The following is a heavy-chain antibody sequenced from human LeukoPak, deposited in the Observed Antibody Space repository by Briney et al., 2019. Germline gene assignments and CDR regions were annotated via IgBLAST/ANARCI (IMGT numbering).Heavy chain of an antibody. V-gene: IGHV4-59*11. Sequence: PSETLSLTCTVSGGSISSHYWSWIRQPPGKGLEWIGYIYYSGSTNYNPSLKSRVTISVDTSKNQFSLKLSSVTAADTAVYYCATTPPPYDFWSGYYYIAGFLFDYWGQGTLVTVSS. D-gene: IGHD3-3*01. CDR2: IYYSGST. CDR3: ATTPPPYDFWSGYYYIAGFLFDY. CDR1: GGSISSHY. J-gene: IGHJ4*02.